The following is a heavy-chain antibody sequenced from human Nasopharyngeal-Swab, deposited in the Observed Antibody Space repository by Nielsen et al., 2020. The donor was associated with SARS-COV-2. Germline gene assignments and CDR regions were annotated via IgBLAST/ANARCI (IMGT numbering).Heavy chain of an antibody. J-gene: IGHJ4*02. D-gene: IGHD3-22*01. Sequence: SETLSLTCSVSGGSISGYYWSWIRQSPGKGLEWIGEISRSGRTNDNPSLNSRVTISLDTSKNQFSLKVTSVTAADTAVYYCARQGVPIRGWFKDYDRTAYEYWGQGTLVTVSS. CDR2: ISRSGRT. V-gene: IGHV4-34*01. CDR1: GGSISGYY. CDR3: ARQGVPIRGWFKDYDRTAYEY.